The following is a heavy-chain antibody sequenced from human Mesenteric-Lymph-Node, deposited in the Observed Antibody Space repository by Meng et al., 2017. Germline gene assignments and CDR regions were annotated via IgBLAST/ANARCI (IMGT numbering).Heavy chain of an antibody. V-gene: IGHV4-30-4*01. D-gene: IGHD4-17*01. J-gene: IGHJ4*02. Sequence: VRLQEPGPVLVKPSGTLSLTCTVSGGSISSGDYYWSWIPQPPGKGLEWIGYIYYSGSTYYNPSLKSRVTISVDTSKNQFSLKLSSVTAADTAVYYCARGPTTYFDYWGQGTLVTVSS. CDR3: ARGPTTYFDY. CDR1: GGSISSGDYY. CDR2: IYYSGST.